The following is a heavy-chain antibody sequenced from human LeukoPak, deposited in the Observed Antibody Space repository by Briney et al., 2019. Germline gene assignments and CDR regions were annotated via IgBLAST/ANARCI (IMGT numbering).Heavy chain of an antibody. CDR3: ARERWELLRGAFDI. V-gene: IGHV4-31*03. Sequence: SETLSLTCTVSGGSISSGGYYWSWIRQHPGKGLEWIGYIYYSGSTYYNPSLKSRVTISVDTSKNQFSLKLSSVTAADTAVYYCARERWELLRGAFDIWGQGTMVTVSS. D-gene: IGHD1-26*01. CDR1: GGSISSGGYY. J-gene: IGHJ3*02. CDR2: IYYSGST.